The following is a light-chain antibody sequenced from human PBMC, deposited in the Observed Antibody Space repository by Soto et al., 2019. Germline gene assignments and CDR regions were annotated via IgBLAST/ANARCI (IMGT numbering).Light chain of an antibody. V-gene: IGLV2-14*01. CDR3: SSYTSSSTYV. CDR1: SSDVCGYNY. CDR2: EVS. J-gene: IGLJ1*01. Sequence: QSALTQPASVSGSPGQSITISCTGTSSDVCGYNYVSWYQQHPGKAPKLMIYEVSNRPSGVSNRFSGSKSDNTASLTISGLQAEDEADYYCSSYTSSSTYVFGTGTKV.